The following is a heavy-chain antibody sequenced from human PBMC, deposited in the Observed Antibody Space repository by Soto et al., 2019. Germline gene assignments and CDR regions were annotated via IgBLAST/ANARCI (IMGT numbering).Heavy chain of an antibody. CDR2: IGGSGGSI. V-gene: IGHV3-23*01. Sequence: EVQLLAPGGGLEQPGGSLRLSCAASGFTFSTYAMSWVRQAPGKGLEWVSVIGGSGGSINYADSVRGRFTISRDNSKNTLYLQMNSLRAEDTAVYYCAGRSGDYVWVQGTLVTVSS. J-gene: IGHJ4*02. CDR3: AGRSGDYV. CDR1: GFTFSTYA. D-gene: IGHD4-17*01.